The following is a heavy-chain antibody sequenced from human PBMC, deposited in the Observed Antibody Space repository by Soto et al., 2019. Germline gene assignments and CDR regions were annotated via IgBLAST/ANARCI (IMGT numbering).Heavy chain of an antibody. D-gene: IGHD6-13*01. CDR1: GFTFSSYG. Sequence: GGSLRLSCAASGFTFSSYGMHWVRQAPGKGLEWVAVIWYDGSNKYYADSVKGRFTISRDNSKNTLYLQMNSLRAEDTAVYYCARDRRLASSSSWASAHGMDVWGQGTTVTVSS. CDR3: ARDRRLASSSSWASAHGMDV. V-gene: IGHV3-33*01. J-gene: IGHJ6*02. CDR2: IWYDGSNK.